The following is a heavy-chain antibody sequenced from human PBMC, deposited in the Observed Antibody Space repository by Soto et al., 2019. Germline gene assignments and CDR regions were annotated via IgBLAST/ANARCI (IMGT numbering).Heavy chain of an antibody. J-gene: IGHJ4*02. Sequence: ASVKVSCKASGYTFTGYYMHWVRQAPGQGLEWMGWINPNSGGTNYAQKFQGWVTMTRDTSISTAYMELSRLRSDDTAVYYCAREGVTTGLAVDYWGQGTLVTVSS. CDR1: GYTFTGYY. CDR2: INPNSGGT. CDR3: AREGVTTGLAVDY. D-gene: IGHD4-17*01. V-gene: IGHV1-2*04.